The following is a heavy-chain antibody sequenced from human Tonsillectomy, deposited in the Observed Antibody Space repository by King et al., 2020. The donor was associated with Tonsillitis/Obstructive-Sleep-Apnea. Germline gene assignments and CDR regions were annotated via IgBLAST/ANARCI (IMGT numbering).Heavy chain of an antibody. CDR2: ISAYNGNT. J-gene: IGHJ6*02. D-gene: IGHD3-10*01. CDR1: GYTFTSYG. CDR3: ARGGNYYGSGLLYYYGMDV. V-gene: IGHV1-18*01. Sequence: QLVQSGAEVKKPGASVKVSCKASGYTFTSYGISWVRQAPGQGLEWMGWISAYNGNTNYAQKFQDRVTMTTDTSTSTAYMQLRSLRSDDTAVYYCARGGNYYGSGLLYYYGMDVWGQGTTVTVSS.